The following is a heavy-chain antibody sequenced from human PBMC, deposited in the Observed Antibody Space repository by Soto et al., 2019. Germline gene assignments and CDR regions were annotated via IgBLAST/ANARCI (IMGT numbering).Heavy chain of an antibody. CDR3: TTSNWNYWGVPDP. Sequence: PGGSLRLSCAASGFTFSGSAMHWVRQASGKGLEWVGRIKSKTDGGTTDYAAPVKGRFTISRDDSKNTLYLQMNSLKTEDTAVYYCTTSNWNYWGVPDPWGQGTLVTVSS. J-gene: IGHJ5*02. CDR1: GFTFSGSA. CDR2: IKSKTDGGTT. D-gene: IGHD1-7*01. V-gene: IGHV3-15*07.